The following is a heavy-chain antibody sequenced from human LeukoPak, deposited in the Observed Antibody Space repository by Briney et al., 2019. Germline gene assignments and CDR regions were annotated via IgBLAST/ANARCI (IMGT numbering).Heavy chain of an antibody. CDR1: GYTFTSYY. J-gene: IGHJ4*02. CDR3: ARDGYDFWSGCLPFDY. D-gene: IGHD3-3*01. Sequence: GASVKVSCKASGYTFTSYYMHWVRQAPGQGLEWMGIINPSGGSTSYAQKFQGRVTMTRDTSTSTVYMELSSLRSEDTAVYYCARDGYDFWSGCLPFDYWGQGTLVTVSS. CDR2: INPSGGST. V-gene: IGHV1-46*01.